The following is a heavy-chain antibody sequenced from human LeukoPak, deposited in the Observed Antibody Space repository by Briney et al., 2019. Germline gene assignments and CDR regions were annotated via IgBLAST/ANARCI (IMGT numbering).Heavy chain of an antibody. CDR1: GFTFSSYA. Sequence: PGGSLRLSCAASGFTFSSYAMSWVRQAPGQGLEWVSGITGSGGTTYYADSVKGRFTISRDNSKNTLYLRMNSLRAEDTAVYYCAKDHIAAATFDYWGQGTMVTVSS. V-gene: IGHV3-23*01. CDR2: ITGSGGTT. CDR3: AKDHIAAATFDY. D-gene: IGHD6-13*01. J-gene: IGHJ4*02.